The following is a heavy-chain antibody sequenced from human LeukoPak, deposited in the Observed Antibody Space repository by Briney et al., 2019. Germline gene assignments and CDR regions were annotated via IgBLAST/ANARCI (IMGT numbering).Heavy chain of an antibody. Sequence: PSETLSLTRTVSGGSISSGGYYWSWIRQHPGKGLEWIGYIYYSGSTYYNPSLKSRVTISVDTSKNQFSLKLSSVTAADTAVYYCARGSPYDYIWGSYRPHFFDYWGQGTLVTVSS. CDR3: ARGSPYDYIWGSYRPHFFDY. D-gene: IGHD3-16*02. CDR1: GGSISSGGYY. V-gene: IGHV4-31*03. J-gene: IGHJ4*02. CDR2: IYYSGST.